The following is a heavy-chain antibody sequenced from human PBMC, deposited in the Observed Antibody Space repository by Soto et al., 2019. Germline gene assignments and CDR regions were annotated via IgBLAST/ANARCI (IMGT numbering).Heavy chain of an antibody. CDR2: IYHSGST. J-gene: IGHJ4*02. D-gene: IGHD5-12*01. CDR3: ARGGYSGYDFMFDY. Sequence: PSETLSLTCAVSGGSISGGGYSWNWIRRPPGKGLEYIGYIYHSGSTYYNPSLRSRVIISVDKSRNQFSLKLRSVTAADTAVYYCARGGYSGYDFMFDYWGQGTLVTVSS. CDR1: GGSISGGGYS. V-gene: IGHV4-30-2*01.